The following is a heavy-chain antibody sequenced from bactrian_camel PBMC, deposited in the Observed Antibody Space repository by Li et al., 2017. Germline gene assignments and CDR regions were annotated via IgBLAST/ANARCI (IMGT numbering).Heavy chain of an antibody. D-gene: IGHD2*01. CDR2: IRQSKRT. CDR3: AARTGATWSLSLGASDYNH. J-gene: IGHJ4*01. CDR1: GSTSNTCG. V-gene: IGHV3-3*01. Sequence: HVQLVESGGGSVQAGGSLRLSCTAPGSTSNTCGMAWFRQTPGGQREGVAHIRQSKRTQYADSVKGRFTISQDNAKNTLYLQMNSLRPVDTAMYYCAARTGATWSLSLGASDYNHWGQGTQVTVS.